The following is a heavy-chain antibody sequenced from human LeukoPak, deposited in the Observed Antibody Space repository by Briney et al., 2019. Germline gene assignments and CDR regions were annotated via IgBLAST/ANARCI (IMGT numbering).Heavy chain of an antibody. CDR2: IYYSGST. D-gene: IGHD1-26*01. CDR3: ARHTTTDNWFDP. Sequence: SETLSLTCTVSGGSISSYYWSWIRQPPGKGLEWIGYIYYSGSTNYNPSLKSRVTISIDKSKNHFSLDVRSVTAADTAIYYCARHTTTDNWFDPWGQGTLVTVSS. J-gene: IGHJ5*02. V-gene: IGHV4-59*08. CDR1: GGSISSYY.